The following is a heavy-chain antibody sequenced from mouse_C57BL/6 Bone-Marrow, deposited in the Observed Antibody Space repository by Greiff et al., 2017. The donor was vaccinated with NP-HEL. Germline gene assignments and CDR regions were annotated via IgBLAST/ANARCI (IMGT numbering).Heavy chain of an antibody. V-gene: IGHV1-50*01. CDR1: GYTFTSYW. CDR2: IDPSDSYT. CDR3: ARSNYYDGSSYYFDY. Sequence: VKLQQPGAELVKPGASVKLSCKASGYTFTSYWMQWVKQRPGQGLEWIGEIDPSDSYTNYNQKFKGKATLTVDTSSSTAYMQLSSLTSEDSAVYYCARSNYYDGSSYYFDYWGQGTTLTVSS. J-gene: IGHJ2*01. D-gene: IGHD1-1*01.